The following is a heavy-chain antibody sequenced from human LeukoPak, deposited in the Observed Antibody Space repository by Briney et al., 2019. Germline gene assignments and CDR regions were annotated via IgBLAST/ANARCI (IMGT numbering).Heavy chain of an antibody. CDR3: ARDLRCSSTSCYTDGDGY. CDR1: GGTFSSYA. J-gene: IGHJ4*02. CDR2: IIPIFGTA. D-gene: IGHD2-2*02. V-gene: IGHV1-69*13. Sequence: GASVKVSCKASGGTFSSYAISWVRQAPGQGLEWMGGIIPIFGTANYAQKFQGRVTITADESTSTAYMGLSSLRSEDTAVYYCARDLRCSSTSCYTDGDGYWGQGTLATVSS.